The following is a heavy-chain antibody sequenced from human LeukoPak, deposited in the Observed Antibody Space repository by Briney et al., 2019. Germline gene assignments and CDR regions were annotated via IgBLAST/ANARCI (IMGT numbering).Heavy chain of an antibody. V-gene: IGHV3-74*01. CDR3: ARARGDSSGWYGY. CDR1: GFTFSDHW. D-gene: IGHD6-19*01. Sequence: GGSLRLSCEVSGFTFSDHWMHWIRQVPGKGLVWVSRINGYGNTTTYAGFVKGRFTISRDNAKNSLYLQMNSLRAEDTAVYYCARARGDSSGWYGYWGQGTLVTVSS. CDR2: INGYGNTT. J-gene: IGHJ4*02.